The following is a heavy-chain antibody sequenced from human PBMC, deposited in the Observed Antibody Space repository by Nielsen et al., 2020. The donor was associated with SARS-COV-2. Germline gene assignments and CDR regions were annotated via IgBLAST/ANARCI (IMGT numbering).Heavy chain of an antibody. D-gene: IGHD3-10*01. CDR2: ISSSGSTI. CDR1: GFTFSSYE. J-gene: IGHJ4*02. CDR3: ARDRGVTMVRGVWFDY. V-gene: IGHV3-48*03. Sequence: LSLTCAASGFTFSSYEMNWVRQAPGKGLEWVSYISSSGSTIYYADSVKGRFTISRDNAKNSLYLQMNSLRAEDTAVYYCARDRGVTMVRGVWFDYWGQGTLVTVSS.